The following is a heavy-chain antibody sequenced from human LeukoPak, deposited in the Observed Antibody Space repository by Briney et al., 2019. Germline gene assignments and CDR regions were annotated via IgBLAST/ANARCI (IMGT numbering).Heavy chain of an antibody. D-gene: IGHD2-15*01. Sequence: SETLSLTCTVSGGSITNTTYYWGWIRQPPGKGLEWIGSLYYSESTNYNPSLKSRVTISVDTSKNQFSLKLSSVTAADTAVYYCARGPYCNSGTCYFWTYFDYWGQGTLVTVSS. V-gene: IGHV4-39*07. CDR1: GGSITNTTYY. CDR2: LYYSEST. CDR3: ARGPYCNSGTCYFWTYFDY. J-gene: IGHJ4*02.